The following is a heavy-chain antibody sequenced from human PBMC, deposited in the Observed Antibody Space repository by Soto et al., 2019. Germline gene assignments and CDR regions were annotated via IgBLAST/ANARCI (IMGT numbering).Heavy chain of an antibody. CDR3: ARVNCSSTSCYTSFDP. CDR1: GYTFTSYG. Sequence: ASVKVSCKASGYTFTSYGISWVRQAPGQGLEWMGWISAYNGNTNYAQKLQGRVTMTTDTSTSTAYMELRSLRSDDTAVYYCARVNCSSTSCYTSFDPWGQGTLVTVS. CDR2: ISAYNGNT. V-gene: IGHV1-18*01. D-gene: IGHD2-2*02. J-gene: IGHJ5*02.